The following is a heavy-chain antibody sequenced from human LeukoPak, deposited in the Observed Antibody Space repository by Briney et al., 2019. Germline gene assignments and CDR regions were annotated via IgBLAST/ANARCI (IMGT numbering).Heavy chain of an antibody. CDR3: AKVGRSGWYWAY. CDR2: ISSSSSYI. J-gene: IGHJ4*02. D-gene: IGHD6-19*01. V-gene: IGHV3-21*04. CDR1: GFTFSSYS. Sequence: GGSLRLSCAASGFTFSSYSMNWVRQAPGKGLEWVSSISSSSSYIYYADSVKGRFTISRDNSKNTLYLQMNSLRAEDTAVYYCAKVGRSGWYWAYWGQGTLVPVSS.